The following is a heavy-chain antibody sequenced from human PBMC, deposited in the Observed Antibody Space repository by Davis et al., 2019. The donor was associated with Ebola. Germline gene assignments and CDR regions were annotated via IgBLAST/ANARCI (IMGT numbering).Heavy chain of an antibody. J-gene: IGHJ6*04. D-gene: IGHD1-1*01. CDR3: AKDLGSGIAFYGMDG. CDR1: GFTFSSNW. V-gene: IGHV3-30*18. Sequence: PGGSLRLSCAASGFTFSSNWMHWVRQAPGKGLEWVALISYDGSNKDYADSVKGRFTISRDISKNTLFLQMNSLGAEDTAVYYCAKDLGSGIAFYGMDGWGKGTTVTVSS. CDR2: ISYDGSNK.